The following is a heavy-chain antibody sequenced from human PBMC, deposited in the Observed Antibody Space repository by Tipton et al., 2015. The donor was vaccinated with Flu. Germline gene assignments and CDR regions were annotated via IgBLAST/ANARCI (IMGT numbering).Heavy chain of an antibody. CDR3: GKVIPEIVAGLDY. D-gene: IGHD5-12*01. CDR1: GFTFSRYA. J-gene: IGHJ4*02. Sequence: SLRLSCAASGFTFSRYAMSWVRQAPGKGLEWVSAISGGGGFRGSGAGTYYADSVKGRFTISRDNSKNTVYLQMNSLRAEDTAIYYCGKVIPEIVAGLDYWGQGTLVTVSS. CDR2: ISGGGGFRGSGAGT. V-gene: IGHV3-23*01.